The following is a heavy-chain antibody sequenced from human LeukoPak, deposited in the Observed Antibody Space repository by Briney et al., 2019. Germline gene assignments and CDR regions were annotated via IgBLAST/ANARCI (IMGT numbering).Heavy chain of an antibody. CDR3: ARDRERYRNYYYSMDV. CDR1: GYTFTDYY. V-gene: IGHV1-2*02. J-gene: IGHJ6*03. D-gene: IGHD2-15*01. CDR2: INPNSGGT. Sequence: ASVKVSCKASGYTFTDYYIHWVRQAPGQGLEWMGGINPNSGGTNYAQKFQGRVTMTRDTSISTTYMELSGLMSDDTAVYFCARDRERYRNYYYSMDVWGIGTTVTVSS.